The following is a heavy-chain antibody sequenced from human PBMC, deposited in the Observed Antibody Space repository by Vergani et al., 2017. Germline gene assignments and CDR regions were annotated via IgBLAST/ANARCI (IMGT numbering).Heavy chain of an antibody. V-gene: IGHV4-34*01. Sequence: QVQLQQWGAGLLKPSETLSLTCAVYGGSFSGYYWSWIRQPPGKGLEWIGEINHSGSTNYNPSLKSRVTISVDTSKNQFSLKLSSVTAADTAVYYCAREAGAKTRLQHCGMDVWGKGP. J-gene: IGHJ6*04. D-gene: IGHD4-11*01. CDR1: GGSFSGYY. CDR2: INHSGST. CDR3: AREAGAKTRLQHCGMDV.